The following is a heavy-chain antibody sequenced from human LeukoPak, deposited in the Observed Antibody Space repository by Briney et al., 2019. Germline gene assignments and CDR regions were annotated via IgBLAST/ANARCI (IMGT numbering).Heavy chain of an antibody. D-gene: IGHD3-22*01. CDR3: ARDDYDSSGYYPSEYFQH. Sequence: GGSLRLSCAASGFTFSSYSMNWVRQAPGKGLEWVSCISSSSSTIYYADSVKGRFTISRDNAKNSLYLQMNSLRAEDTAVYYCARDDYDSSGYYPSEYFQHWGQGTLVTVSS. J-gene: IGHJ1*01. CDR1: GFTFSSYS. CDR2: ISSSSSTI. V-gene: IGHV3-48*04.